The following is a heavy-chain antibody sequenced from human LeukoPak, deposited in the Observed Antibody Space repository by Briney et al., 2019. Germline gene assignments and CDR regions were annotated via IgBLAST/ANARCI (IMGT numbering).Heavy chain of an antibody. CDR3: ARDNWSWSLDH. CDR1: GYTFTSHK. CDR2: IDPAGGTT. Sequence: ASVKVSCKASGYTFTSHKMHWVRQAPGQVLEWMGIIDPAGGTTRYAQNFQGRVTMTRDTSTSAVYLELSSLRSEDTAVYLCARDNWSWSLDHWGQGILVTVSS. V-gene: IGHV1-46*01. J-gene: IGHJ4*02. D-gene: IGHD3-3*01.